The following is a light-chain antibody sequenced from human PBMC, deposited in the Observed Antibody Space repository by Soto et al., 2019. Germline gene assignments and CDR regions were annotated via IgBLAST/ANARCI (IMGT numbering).Light chain of an antibody. CDR3: SSYTSGSTLDV. CDR1: SSDVGGYNS. J-gene: IGLJ1*01. V-gene: IGLV2-14*01. Sequence: QSALTQPASVSGSPGQSITISCTGTSSDVGGYNSVSWYQQHPDKAPKLMIYGVSYRPSGISNRFSGSKSGNTASLTISGLQDEDEAAYYCSSYTSGSTLDVFGTGTKVTVL. CDR2: GVS.